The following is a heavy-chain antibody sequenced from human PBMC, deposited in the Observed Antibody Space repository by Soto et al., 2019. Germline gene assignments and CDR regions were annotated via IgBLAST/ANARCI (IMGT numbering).Heavy chain of an antibody. CDR3: ARDHSSGWSSVDYGMGV. Sequence: SETLSLTCTVPGGSISSYYWSWIRQPPGKGLEWIGYIYYSGSTNYNPSLKSRVTISVDTSKNQFSLKLSSVTAADTAVYYCARDHSSGWSSVDYGMGVWGQGTTVTVSS. J-gene: IGHJ6*02. CDR2: IYYSGST. CDR1: GGSISSYY. V-gene: IGHV4-59*01. D-gene: IGHD6-19*01.